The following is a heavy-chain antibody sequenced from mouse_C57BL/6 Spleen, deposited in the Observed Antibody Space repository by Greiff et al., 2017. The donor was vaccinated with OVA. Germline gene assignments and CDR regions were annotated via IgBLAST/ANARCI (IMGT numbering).Heavy chain of an antibody. CDR2: IRSKSNNYAT. V-gene: IGHV10-1*01. CDR1: GFSFNTYA. J-gene: IGHJ4*01. Sequence: EVQVVESGGGLVQPKGSLKLSCAASGFSFNTYAMNWVRQAPGKGLEWVARIRSKSNNYATYYADSVKDRFTISRDDSESMLYLQMNNLKTEDTAMYYCVRLYYDYAMDYWGQGTSVTVSS. D-gene: IGHD2-4*01. CDR3: VRLYYDYAMDY.